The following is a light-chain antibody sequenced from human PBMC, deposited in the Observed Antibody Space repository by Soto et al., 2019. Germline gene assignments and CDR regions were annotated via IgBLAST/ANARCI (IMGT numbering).Light chain of an antibody. CDR2: DVS. J-gene: IGLJ3*02. Sequence: QSALTQPRSVSGSPGQSVTISCTGTSSDVGGYNYVSWYQQPPGKAPKVLIYDVSARPSGVPDRFSGSKSGTAASLTISGLQAEDEGDYYCCSYAGTYAWVFGGGTKLTVL. V-gene: IGLV2-11*01. CDR3: CSYAGTYAWV. CDR1: SSDVGGYNY.